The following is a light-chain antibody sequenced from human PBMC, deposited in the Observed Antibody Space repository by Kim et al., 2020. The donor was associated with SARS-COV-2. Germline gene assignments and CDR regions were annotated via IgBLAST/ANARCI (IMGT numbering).Light chain of an antibody. CDR3: QVWDHSSDHSGV. CDR1: NVGSKS. J-gene: IGLJ3*02. Sequence: PGQTAKIACGGNNVGSKSVHWYQQRPGQAPVLVMYYDTDRPSGIPERFSGSNSGNTATLTIGRVEAGDEADYYCQVWDHSSDHSGVFGGGTKVTVL. CDR2: YDT. V-gene: IGLV3-21*04.